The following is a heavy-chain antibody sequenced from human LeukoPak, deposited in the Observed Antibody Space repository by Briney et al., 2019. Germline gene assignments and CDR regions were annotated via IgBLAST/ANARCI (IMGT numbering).Heavy chain of an antibody. D-gene: IGHD5-12*01. V-gene: IGHV1-8*01. CDR1: VYTFTSYD. Sequence: ASVKVSCKASVYTFTSYDINWVRQATGQGREWMGWMNPNSGNTGYAQKFQGRVTMTRNTTISTAYMELSSLRSEDTAVYYCARGIRLRGSTGRYYYYMDVWGKGTTVTVSS. CDR3: ARGIRLRGSTGRYYYYMDV. J-gene: IGHJ6*03. CDR2: MNPNSGNT.